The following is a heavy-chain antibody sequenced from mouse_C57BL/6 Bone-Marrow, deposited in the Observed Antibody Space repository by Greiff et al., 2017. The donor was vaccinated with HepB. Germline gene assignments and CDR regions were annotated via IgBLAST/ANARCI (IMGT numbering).Heavy chain of an antibody. D-gene: IGHD1-1*01. CDR3: ASVTTVVAPYFDY. J-gene: IGHJ2*01. CDR2: INPSTGGT. Sequence: VQLQQSGPELVKPGASVKISCKASGYSFTGYYMNWVKQSPEKSLEWIGEINPSTGGTTYNQKFKAKATLTVDKSSSTAYMPLKSLTSEDSAVYYCASVTTVVAPYFDYWGQGTTLTVSS. V-gene: IGHV1-42*01. CDR1: GYSFTGYY.